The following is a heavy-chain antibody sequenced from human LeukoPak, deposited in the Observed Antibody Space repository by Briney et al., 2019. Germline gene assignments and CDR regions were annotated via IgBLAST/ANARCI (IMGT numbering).Heavy chain of an antibody. CDR1: GFTFDNYA. CDR2: ISGSGGRT. Sequence: PGGSLRLSCAASGFTFDNYAMSWVRQAPGKGLEWVSGISGSGGRTYYADSVKGRFTISRDNSKNTLYLLLNSLRAEDTAVYFCARVPYYGSGSYSNYWGQGTLVTVSS. J-gene: IGHJ4*02. D-gene: IGHD3-10*01. V-gene: IGHV3-23*01. CDR3: ARVPYYGSGSYSNY.